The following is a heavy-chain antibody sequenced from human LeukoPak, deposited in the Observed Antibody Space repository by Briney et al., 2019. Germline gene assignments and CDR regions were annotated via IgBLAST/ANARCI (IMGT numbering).Heavy chain of an antibody. V-gene: IGHV1-2*02. J-gene: IGHJ4*02. CDR1: GYTFTGYY. CDR2: INPNSGGT. CDR3: AREGDYYDSSGSPGPFDY. D-gene: IGHD3-22*01. Sequence: GASVKVSCKASGYTFTGYYMHWVRQAPGQGLEWRGWINPNSGGTNYAQKFQGRVTMTRDTSISTAYMELSRLRSDDTAVYYCAREGDYYDSSGSPGPFDYWGQGTLVTVSS.